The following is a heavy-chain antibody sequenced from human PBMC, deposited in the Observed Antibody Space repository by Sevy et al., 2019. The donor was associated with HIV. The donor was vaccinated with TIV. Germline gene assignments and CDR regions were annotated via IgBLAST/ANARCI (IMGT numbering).Heavy chain of an antibody. CDR2: ISGSGDTT. CDR1: GFNFINYG. CDR3: AKDIRVALVVPSPGYGMDV. Sequence: GGSLRLSCAASGFNFINYGMSWVRQAPGKGLEWVSVISGSGDTTNYADSVKGRFVISRDNSKNTMSLQLNSLRAEDTAVYYCAKDIRVALVVPSPGYGMDVWGHGTSVTVSS. V-gene: IGHV3-23*01. D-gene: IGHD2-15*01. J-gene: IGHJ6*02.